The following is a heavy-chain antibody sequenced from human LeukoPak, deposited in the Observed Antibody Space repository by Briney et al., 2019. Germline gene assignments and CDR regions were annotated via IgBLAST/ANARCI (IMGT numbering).Heavy chain of an antibody. J-gene: IGHJ3*02. CDR1: GFTFSSYW. Sequence: GGSLRLSCAASGFTFSSYWMSWVRQAPGKGLEWVASIQQDGNEKYYVDSVKGRFTISKDNARNSLYLQMNSLRAEDTAVYYCVGESHSAFDIWGQGTMVTVSS. CDR2: IQQDGNEK. CDR3: VGESHSAFDI. D-gene: IGHD2-15*01. V-gene: IGHV3-7*01.